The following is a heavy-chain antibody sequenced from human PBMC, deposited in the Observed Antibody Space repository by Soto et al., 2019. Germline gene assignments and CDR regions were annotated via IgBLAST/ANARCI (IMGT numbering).Heavy chain of an antibody. J-gene: IGHJ4*02. CDR2: IYYSGST. D-gene: IGHD4-17*01. V-gene: IGHV4-30-4*01. CDR1: GGSISSGDYY. CDR3: ARGPLYPGPTVTTTPFDY. Sequence: QVQLQESGPGLVKPSQTLSLTCTVSGGSISSGDYYWSWIRQPPGKGLEWIGYIYYSGSTNYNPSLKSRVTISVDTSKNQFSLKLSSVTAADTAVYYCARGPLYPGPTVTTTPFDYWGQGTLVTVSS.